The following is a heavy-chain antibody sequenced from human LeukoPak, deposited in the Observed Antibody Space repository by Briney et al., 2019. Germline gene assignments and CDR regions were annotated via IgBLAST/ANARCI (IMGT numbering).Heavy chain of an antibody. V-gene: IGHV3-7*01. D-gene: IGHD3-10*01. CDR1: GFTFSSYW. CDR3: ARDPSGSPVFDP. CDR2: IKQDGSVK. Sequence: GGSLRLSCAASGFTFSSYWMNWVRQAPGKGLEWVGNIKQDGSVKNYVDSVKGRFTISRDNAKNSLFLQMTSLRAEDTAVYYCARDPSGSPVFDPWGQGTLVTVSS. J-gene: IGHJ5*02.